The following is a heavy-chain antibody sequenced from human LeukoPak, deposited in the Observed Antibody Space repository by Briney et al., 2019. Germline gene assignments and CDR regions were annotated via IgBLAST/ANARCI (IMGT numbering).Heavy chain of an antibody. J-gene: IGHJ3*02. Sequence: ASVKVSCKASGYTFTSYDINWVRQATGQGLEWMGWMNPNSGNTGYAQKFQGRVTMTGNTSISTAYMELSSLRSEDTAVYYCARARPTSGSYYRKLKRAFDIWGQGAMVTVSS. CDR1: GYTFTSYD. D-gene: IGHD1-26*01. V-gene: IGHV1-8*01. CDR2: MNPNSGNT. CDR3: ARARPTSGSYYRKLKRAFDI.